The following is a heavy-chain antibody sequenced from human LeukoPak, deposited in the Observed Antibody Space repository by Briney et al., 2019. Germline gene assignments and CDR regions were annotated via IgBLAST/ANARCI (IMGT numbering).Heavy chain of an antibody. J-gene: IGHJ5*02. CDR2: ISAYNGNT. D-gene: IGHD2-15*01. V-gene: IGHV1-18*01. CDR1: GYTFTSYG. Sequence: ASVKVSRKASGYTFTSYGISWVRQAPGQGLEWMGWISAYNGNTNYAQKLQGRVTMTTDTSTSTAYMELRSLRSDDTAVYYCARDLNCSGGSCYSGWFDPWGQGTLVTVSS. CDR3: ARDLNCSGGSCYSGWFDP.